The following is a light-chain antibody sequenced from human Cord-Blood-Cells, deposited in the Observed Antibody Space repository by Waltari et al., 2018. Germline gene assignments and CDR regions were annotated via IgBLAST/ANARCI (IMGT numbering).Light chain of an antibody. CDR1: QSISSY. V-gene: IGKV1-39*01. CDR3: QQNYSTPR. Sequence: DIQMTQSPSSLSASVGDRVTITCRASQSISSYLNWYQQKPGKAPKLLIYAASSLQSGVPSRFSGSGSGTDFTLTISSLQPEDFATYYCQQNYSTPRFGPGTKVDIK. CDR2: AAS. J-gene: IGKJ3*01.